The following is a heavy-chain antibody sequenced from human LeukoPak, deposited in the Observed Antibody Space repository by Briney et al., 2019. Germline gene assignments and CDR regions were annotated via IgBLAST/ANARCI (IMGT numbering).Heavy chain of an antibody. J-gene: IGHJ3*02. CDR1: GYTFTSYD. V-gene: IGHV1-8*01. CDR3: ARARSGRIDAFDI. D-gene: IGHD2-15*01. Sequence: GASVKVSCKAPGYTFTSYDINWVRQATGQGLEWMGWMNPNSGNTGYAQKFQGRVTMTRNTSISTAYMELSSLRSEDTAVYYCARARSGRIDAFDIWGQGTMVTVSS. CDR2: MNPNSGNT.